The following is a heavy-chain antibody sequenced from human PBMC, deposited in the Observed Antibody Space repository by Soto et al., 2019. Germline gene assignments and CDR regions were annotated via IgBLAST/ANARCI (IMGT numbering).Heavy chain of an antibody. CDR1: GYTFTSYD. CDR3: ARITRSVDIVATIDPDAFDI. CDR2: MNPNSGNT. V-gene: IGHV1-8*01. Sequence: ASVKVSCKASGYTFTSYDINWVRQATGQGLEWMGWMNPNSGNTGYAQKFQGRVTMTRNTSISTAYMELSSLRSEDTAVYYCARITRSVDIVATIDPDAFDIWGQGTMVTV. D-gene: IGHD5-12*01. J-gene: IGHJ3*02.